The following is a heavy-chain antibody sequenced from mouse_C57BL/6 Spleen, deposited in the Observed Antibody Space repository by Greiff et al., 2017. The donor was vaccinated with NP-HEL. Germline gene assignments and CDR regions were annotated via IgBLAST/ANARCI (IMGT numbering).Heavy chain of an antibody. CDR2: IDPSDSYT. V-gene: IGHV1-69*01. D-gene: IGHD1-1*01. CDR1: GYTFTSYW. CDR3: ARAITTVVATDFDY. J-gene: IGHJ2*01. Sequence: QLQQPGAELVMPGASVKLSCKASGYTFTSYWMHWVKQRPGQGLEWIGEIDPSDSYTNYNQKFKGKSTLTVDKSSSTAYMQLSSLTSEDSAVYYCARAITTVVATDFDYWGQGTTLTVSS.